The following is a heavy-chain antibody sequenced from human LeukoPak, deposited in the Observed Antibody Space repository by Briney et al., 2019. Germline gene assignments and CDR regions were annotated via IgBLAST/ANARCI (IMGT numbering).Heavy chain of an antibody. CDR2: ISGSGGST. D-gene: IGHD5-18*01. CDR1: GFTFSSYA. V-gene: IGHV3-23*01. J-gene: IGHJ4*02. Sequence: PGGSLRLSCAASGFTFSSYAMSWVRQAPGKGLEWVSAISGSGGSTYYADSVKGRFTISRDNSKSTLYLQMNSLRAEDTAVYYCANAATAMGSGGDYYFDYWGQGTLVTVSS. CDR3: ANAATAMGSGGDYYFDY.